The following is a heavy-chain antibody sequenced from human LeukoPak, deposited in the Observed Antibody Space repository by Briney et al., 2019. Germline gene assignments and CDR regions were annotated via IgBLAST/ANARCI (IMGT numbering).Heavy chain of an antibody. Sequence: PSETLSLTCTVSGGSISSGDYYWGWVRQPPGTGRGWIGYIYYSGSTYYNPSLKSRVTKSVDTSKNQFSLKLRSVTAADTAVYYCARGTVGMNYYFDYWGQGTLVTVSS. CDR2: IYYSGST. CDR1: GGSISSGDYY. J-gene: IGHJ4*02. D-gene: IGHD4-11*01. CDR3: ARGTVGMNYYFDY. V-gene: IGHV4-30-4*08.